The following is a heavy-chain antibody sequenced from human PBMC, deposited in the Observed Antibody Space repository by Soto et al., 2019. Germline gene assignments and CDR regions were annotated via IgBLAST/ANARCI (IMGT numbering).Heavy chain of an antibody. CDR3: ASDSSSTYYYYGMDV. CDR2: IDPSDSYN. V-gene: IGHV5-10-1*01. D-gene: IGHD6-6*01. Sequence: PGEPMRSCNRGSGEKITSYGSSVVRHMHGKGLEWMGRIDPSDSYNNYSPSFKGHVTISADKSISTAYLQWSSLKASDTAMYYCASDSSSTYYYYGMDVWGQGTTVTVSS. J-gene: IGHJ6*02. CDR1: GEKITSYG.